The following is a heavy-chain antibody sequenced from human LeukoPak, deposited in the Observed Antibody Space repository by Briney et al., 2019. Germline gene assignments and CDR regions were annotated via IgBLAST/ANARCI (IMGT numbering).Heavy chain of an antibody. J-gene: IGHJ4*02. CDR2: FSYDGGKK. CDR3: ARRGSYYDCSGYYD. CDR1: GFTFYIYA. Sequence: PGGSLRLSCAASGFTFYIYAMLWVREAPGKEGEGVALFSYDGGKKYYAESGKGVFTTSRDNSKNTLYLQMNSLSGEDTAVYYCARRGSYYDCSGYYDWGQGTLVTVSS. D-gene: IGHD3-22*01. V-gene: IGHV3-30-3*01.